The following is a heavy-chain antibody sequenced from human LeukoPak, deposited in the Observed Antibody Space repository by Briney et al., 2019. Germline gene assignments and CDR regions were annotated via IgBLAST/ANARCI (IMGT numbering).Heavy chain of an antibody. V-gene: IGHV4-59*01. D-gene: IGHD3-10*01. J-gene: IGHJ4*02. Sequence: PSETLSLTCTVSGGSISSYYWSWIRQPPGKGLEWIGYIHSSGSTNYNPSLKSRLTISVDASKNQFSLKLTSVTAADTAVYYCARAYYYGSGSYGLDYWGQGTLVTVSS. CDR3: ARAYYYGSGSYGLDY. CDR2: IHSSGST. CDR1: GGSISSYY.